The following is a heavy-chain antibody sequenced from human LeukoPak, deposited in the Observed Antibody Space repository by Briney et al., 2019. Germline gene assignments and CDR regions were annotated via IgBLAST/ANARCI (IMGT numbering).Heavy chain of an antibody. CDR1: GGSISSGSYY. CDR2: IHYSGTT. V-gene: IGHV4-61*02. J-gene: IGHJ4*02. CDR3: ARDRSGTYLLYYFDY. Sequence: SQTLSLTCTVSGGSISSGSYYWSWIRQPAGKGLEWIGSIHYSGTTAYNPSLKSRVTISVATSKNQFSLKLNSVTATDTAVYYCARDRSGTYLLYYFDYWGQGTLVTVSS. D-gene: IGHD2-2*01.